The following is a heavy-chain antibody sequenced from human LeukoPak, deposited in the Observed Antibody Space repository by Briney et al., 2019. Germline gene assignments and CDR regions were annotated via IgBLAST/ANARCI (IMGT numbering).Heavy chain of an antibody. CDR1: GGSISSGGYY. D-gene: IGHD3-22*01. Sequence: SETLSLTCTVSGGSISSGGYYWSWVRQHPGKGLEWIGYIYYSGSTYYNPSLKSRVTISVDTSKNQFSLKLSSVTAADTAVYYCARDSSSSGHNAFDIWGQGTMVTVSS. CDR2: IYYSGST. CDR3: ARDSSSSGHNAFDI. J-gene: IGHJ3*02. V-gene: IGHV4-31*03.